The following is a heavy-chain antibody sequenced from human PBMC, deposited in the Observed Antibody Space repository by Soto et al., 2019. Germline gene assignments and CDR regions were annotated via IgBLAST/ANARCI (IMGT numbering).Heavy chain of an antibody. CDR3: ARGGSGGSDWFDP. V-gene: IGHV1-69*01. CDR2: SIPIFGTA. Sequence: QVQLVQSGAEVKKPGSSVKVSCKASGGTFSSYAISWVRQAPGQGLEWMGGSIPIFGTANYAHKFHGRVTNTADESTSTAYMELSSLGSEDTAVYYCARGGSGGSDWFDPWGQGTLVTVSS. CDR1: GGTFSSYA. J-gene: IGHJ5*02. D-gene: IGHD2-15*01.